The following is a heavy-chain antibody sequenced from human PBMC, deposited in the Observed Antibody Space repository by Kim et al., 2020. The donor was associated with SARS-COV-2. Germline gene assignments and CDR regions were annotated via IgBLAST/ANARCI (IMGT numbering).Heavy chain of an antibody. J-gene: IGHJ4*02. CDR1: GGSFSNYD. CDR3: ARVAIRGDYFDD. Sequence: SVKVSRKASGGSFSNYDMTWVRQAPGQGLEWMGGIIPIYGTPRYAQKFQGKITITADESTTTAFMEVNSLTSDDTAIYYCARVAIRGDYFDDWGQGTLVTVSS. CDR2: IIPIYGTP. D-gene: IGHD2-2*02. V-gene: IGHV1-69*13.